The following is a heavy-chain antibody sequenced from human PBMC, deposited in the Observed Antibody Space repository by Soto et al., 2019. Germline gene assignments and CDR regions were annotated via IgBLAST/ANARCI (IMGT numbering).Heavy chain of an antibody. D-gene: IGHD6-19*01. CDR1: GFTFSSYA. V-gene: IGHV3-30-3*01. CDR2: ISHDGINK. Sequence: QVLLVDSGGGVVQPGRSLRLSCAASGFTFSSYAMNWVRQAPGKGLEWVALISHDGINKYYADSVRGRFTISRDSSTNTLYLQMNSLRAEDTAVYYCARDIIAVAGRPYYYYGMDVWGQGTTVTVSS. CDR3: ARDIIAVAGRPYYYYGMDV. J-gene: IGHJ6*02.